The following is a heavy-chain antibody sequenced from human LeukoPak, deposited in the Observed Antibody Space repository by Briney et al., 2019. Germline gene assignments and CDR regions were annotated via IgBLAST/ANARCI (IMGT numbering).Heavy chain of an antibody. V-gene: IGHV3-7*01. J-gene: IGHJ6*02. CDR3: ARDFSSRRGYYYYYGMDV. CDR2: IKQDGSEK. D-gene: IGHD2-2*01. Sequence: GGSLRLSCAASGFTFSSYRMSWVRQAPGKGLEWVANIKQDGSEKYYVDSVKGRFTISRDNAKNSLYLQMNSLRAEDTAVYYCARDFSSRRGYYYYYGMDVWGQGTTVTVSS. CDR1: GFTFSSYR.